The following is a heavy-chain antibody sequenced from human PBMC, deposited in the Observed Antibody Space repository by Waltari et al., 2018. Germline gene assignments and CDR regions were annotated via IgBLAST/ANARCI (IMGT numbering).Heavy chain of an antibody. CDR1: GFTFSSYA. V-gene: IGHV3-23*01. Sequence: EVQLLESGGGLVQPGGSLRLSCAASGFTFSSYAMSWVRRAPGKGLGGVLVSRGSGGSTYYADSVKGRVTISRDKSKNTVYLQMNSLRAEDTAVYYCAKEKGVKYGALDYWGQGTLVTVSS. CDR2: SRGSGGST. CDR3: AKEKGVKYGALDY. D-gene: IGHD4-17*01. J-gene: IGHJ4*02.